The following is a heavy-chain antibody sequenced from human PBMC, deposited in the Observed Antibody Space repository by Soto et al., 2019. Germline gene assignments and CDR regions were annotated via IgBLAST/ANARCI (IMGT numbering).Heavy chain of an antibody. CDR3: ARAGGIAALDAFDI. D-gene: IGHD6-6*01. CDR2: IGTAGDT. Sequence: GGSLRLSCAASGFTFSSYDMHWVRQATGKGLEWVSAIGTAGDTYYPGSVKVRFTISRENAKNTLYLQMNRLRAGDTDVYYCARAGGIAALDAFDIWGQGTMVTVSS. J-gene: IGHJ3*02. CDR1: GFTFSSYD. V-gene: IGHV3-13*01.